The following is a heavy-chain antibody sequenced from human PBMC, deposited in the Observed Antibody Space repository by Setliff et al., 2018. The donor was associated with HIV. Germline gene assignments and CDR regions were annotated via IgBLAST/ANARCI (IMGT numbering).Heavy chain of an antibody. CDR2: INHSGNT. V-gene: IGHV4-34*01. J-gene: IGHJ4*02. CDR3: VASSSWSCRLNY. CDR1: GGSFSGY. D-gene: IGHD2-2*01. Sequence: SETLSLTCAVYGGSFSGYWSWIRQSPGRGLEWLGEINHSGNTHYDPSLKSRLTISIDTSKKQFSLKLTSVTAADAAIYYCVASSSWSCRLNYWGQGTLVTVSS.